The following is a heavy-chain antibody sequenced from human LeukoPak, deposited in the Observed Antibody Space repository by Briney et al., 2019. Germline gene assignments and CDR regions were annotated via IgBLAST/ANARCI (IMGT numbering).Heavy chain of an antibody. CDR3: ARERYSYGFGALVNWYFDL. Sequence: PSETLSLTCTVSGGSISSFYWSWIRQPPGKGLEWIGRIYTSGSTNYNPSLKSRVTISVDTSKNQFSLKLSSVTAADTAVYYCARERYSYGFGALVNWYFDLWGRGTLVTVSS. CDR1: GGSISSFY. J-gene: IGHJ2*01. V-gene: IGHV4-4*08. D-gene: IGHD5-18*01. CDR2: IYTSGST.